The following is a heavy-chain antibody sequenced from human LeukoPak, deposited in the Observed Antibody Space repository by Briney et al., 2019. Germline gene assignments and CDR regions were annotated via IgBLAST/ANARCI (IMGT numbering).Heavy chain of an antibody. Sequence: GGSLRVSCSASGFAFSKYATHWVRQAPGKGLEYVAGINSNGGSTFYADSVKGRFTMPGDNSKNTLYLQMSSLRAEDTAVYYCVKGTSTKYYYYGMDVWGQGTTVTVSS. J-gene: IGHJ6*02. CDR1: GFAFSKYA. D-gene: IGHD2-2*01. CDR3: VKGTSTKYYYYGMDV. CDR2: INSNGGST. V-gene: IGHV3-64D*06.